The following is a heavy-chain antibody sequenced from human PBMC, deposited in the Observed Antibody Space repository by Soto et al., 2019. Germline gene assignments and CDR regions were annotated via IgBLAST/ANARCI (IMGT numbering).Heavy chain of an antibody. CDR2: IYYSGST. J-gene: IGHJ5*02. V-gene: IGHV4-59*01. CDR3: AREYCSSTSCPTNWFDP. Sequence: SETLPLTWTVLGGSISSYDWSWIRQPPGKGLEWIGYIYYSGSTNYNPSLKSRVTISVDTSKNQFSLKLSSVTAADTAVYYCAREYCSSTSCPTNWFDPWGQGTLVTVSS. CDR1: GGSISSYD. D-gene: IGHD2-2*01.